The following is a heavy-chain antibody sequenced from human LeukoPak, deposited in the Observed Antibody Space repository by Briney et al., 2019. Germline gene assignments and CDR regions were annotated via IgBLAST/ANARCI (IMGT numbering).Heavy chain of an antibody. V-gene: IGHV3-11*01. CDR1: GFTFSDYY. Sequence: PGGSLRLSCAASGFTFSDYYMFWIRQAPGKGLEWVSYISNSGSIIYYADSVKGRFTVSRDNAKDSLYLQMNSLRAEDTAVYYCAKELIAVAVDYWGQGTLVTVSS. J-gene: IGHJ4*02. D-gene: IGHD6-19*01. CDR2: ISNSGSII. CDR3: AKELIAVAVDY.